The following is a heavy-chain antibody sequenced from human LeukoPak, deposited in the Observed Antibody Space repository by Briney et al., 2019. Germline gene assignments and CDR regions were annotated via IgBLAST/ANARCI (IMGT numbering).Heavy chain of an antibody. CDR1: GGTFSSYA. Sequence: VASVKVSCRASGGTFSSYAISWVRQGPGQGLEWMAGIIPIFGTANYAQKFQGRVTITADESTSTAYMELSSLRSEDTAVYYCARDSLWFGDYYYMDVWGKGTTVTISS. V-gene: IGHV1-69*13. D-gene: IGHD3-10*01. J-gene: IGHJ6*03. CDR2: IIPIFGTA. CDR3: ARDSLWFGDYYYMDV.